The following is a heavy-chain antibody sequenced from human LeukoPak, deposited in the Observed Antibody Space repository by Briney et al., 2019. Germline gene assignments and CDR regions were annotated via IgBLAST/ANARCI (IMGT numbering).Heavy chain of an antibody. V-gene: IGHV3-30*04. Sequence: GGSLRLSCAASGFTFSNYAMHWVRQAPGKGLEWVAIISYDGSNKYYADSVKGRFTISRDNSKNTLYLQMNSLRAEDTAVYYCAKVSPSYSSSWPYYYYYMDVWGKGTTVTVSS. CDR2: ISYDGSNK. CDR3: AKVSPSYSSSWPYYYYYMDV. D-gene: IGHD6-13*01. J-gene: IGHJ6*03. CDR1: GFTFSNYA.